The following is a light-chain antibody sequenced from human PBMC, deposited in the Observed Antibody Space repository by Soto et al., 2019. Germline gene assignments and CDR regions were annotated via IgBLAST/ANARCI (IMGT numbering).Light chain of an antibody. V-gene: IGLV2-11*01. Sequence: QSALTQPRAVSGSPGQSVTISCTGSSNDVGGSDYVSWYLLHPGKAPKLMIYDVSERPSGVPDRFSGSKSGNTASLTISGLQPEDEADYYCSSYAGIYTYVFGTGTKLTVL. CDR3: SSYAGIYTYV. CDR2: DVS. J-gene: IGLJ1*01. CDR1: SNDVGGSDY.